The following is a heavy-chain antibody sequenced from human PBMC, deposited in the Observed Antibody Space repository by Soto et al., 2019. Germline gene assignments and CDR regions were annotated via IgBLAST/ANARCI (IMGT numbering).Heavy chain of an antibody. Sequence: QVHLQESGPGLVAPSGTLSLTCTLSGGSVRAPDWWNWVRQSPDKGLEWIAEVHISGHRNYNPSLRSRVSVSIDSAKNQFYLNLNSVTAADTAIYYCARVRQGCSANNCYFDPWGQGAQVTISS. CDR3: ARVRQGCSANNCYFDP. CDR1: GGSVRAPDW. CDR2: VHISGHR. J-gene: IGHJ5*01. V-gene: IGHV4-4*02. D-gene: IGHD1-1*01.